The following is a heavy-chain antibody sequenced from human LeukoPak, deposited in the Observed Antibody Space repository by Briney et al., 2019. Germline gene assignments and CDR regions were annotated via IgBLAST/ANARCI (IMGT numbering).Heavy chain of an antibody. D-gene: IGHD1-26*01. CDR3: ARLSGSYHPTYFDY. CDR2: IYTSGST. Sequence: KASETLSLTCTVSGGSISSGLYYWSWIRQPAGKGLEWIGRIYTSGSTNYNPSLKSRVTISVDTSKNQFSLKLSSVTAADTAVYYCARLSGSYHPTYFDYWGQGTLVTVSS. J-gene: IGHJ4*02. CDR1: GGSISSGLYY. V-gene: IGHV4-61*02.